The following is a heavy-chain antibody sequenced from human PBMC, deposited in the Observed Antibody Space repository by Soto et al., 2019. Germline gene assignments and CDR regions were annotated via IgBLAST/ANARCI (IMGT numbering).Heavy chain of an antibody. Sequence: QVQLRESGPRLVKPSGTLSLTCAVSGSSITSSNWWTWVRQPPGKGLEWIGESYHSGSSNYNPSLKSRDTISVDKSKNQFFLKLTSVTAAETAVYYCARRYYYDSSGYYLGDWGQGTLVTVSS. V-gene: IGHV4-4*02. CDR1: GSSITSSNW. J-gene: IGHJ4*02. CDR2: SYHSGSS. CDR3: ARRYYYDSSGYYLGD. D-gene: IGHD3-22*01.